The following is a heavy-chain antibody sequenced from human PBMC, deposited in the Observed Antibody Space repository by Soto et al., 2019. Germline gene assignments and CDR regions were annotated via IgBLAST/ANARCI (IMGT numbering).Heavy chain of an antibody. J-gene: IGHJ4*02. CDR3: ARHSGSGYSNPYY. CDR1: GGSISSSTYY. CDR2: IYYSGST. V-gene: IGHV4-39*01. D-gene: IGHD5-12*01. Sequence: SETLSLTCTVSGGSISSSTYYWGWIRQPPGKGLEWIGSIYYSGSTYYNPSLKSRVTISVDTSKNQFSLKLSSVTAADTAVYYCARHSGSGYSNPYYWGQGTLVTVSS.